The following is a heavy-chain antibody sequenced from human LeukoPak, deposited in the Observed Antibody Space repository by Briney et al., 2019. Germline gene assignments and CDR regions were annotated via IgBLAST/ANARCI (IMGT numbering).Heavy chain of an antibody. CDR3: APIGGWGTYPLDH. J-gene: IGHJ4*02. V-gene: IGHV3-23*01. CDR1: GVSFSTYT. CDR2: ISVDGGRT. Sequence: GGSLRLSCATTGVSFSTYTMSLVRQAPGKGLEWISSISVDGGRTTYADSVQGRFTISRDNSKNTLYLQMNSLRVDGTAVYYCAPIGGWGTYPLDHWGQGPLVTVSS. D-gene: IGHD3-16*01.